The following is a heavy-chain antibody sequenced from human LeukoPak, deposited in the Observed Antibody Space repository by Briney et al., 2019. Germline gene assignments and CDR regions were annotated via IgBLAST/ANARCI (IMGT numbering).Heavy chain of an antibody. CDR3: ARHSRAYFVRFGDFNWFDP. V-gene: IGHV4-39*01. D-gene: IGHD3-10*01. CDR2: INHRGST. Sequence: PSETLSLTCTVSGGSISSSSYYWGWIRQPPGKGLEWMGEINHRGSTNYNPSLKSRLTISADTSKNQFSLKLSSVTAADTAVYYCARHSRAYFVRFGDFNWFDPWGQGTLVTVSS. CDR1: GGSISSSSYY. J-gene: IGHJ5*02.